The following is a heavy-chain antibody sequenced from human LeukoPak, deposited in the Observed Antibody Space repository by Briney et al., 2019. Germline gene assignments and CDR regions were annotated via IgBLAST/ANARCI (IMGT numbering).Heavy chain of an antibody. D-gene: IGHD5-12*01. J-gene: IGHJ6*02. CDR2: IYYSGST. V-gene: IGHV4-59*01. CDR1: GGSISGAY. CDR3: ARTGSGRDYYGMDV. Sequence: SETLSLTCSVSGGSISGAYWSWIRQAPGKGLEWIGYIYYSGSTDYNPSLESRVTISIDTSKNHFSLNLTAVTAADTAIYYCARTGSGRDYYGMDVWGQGTSVTVSS.